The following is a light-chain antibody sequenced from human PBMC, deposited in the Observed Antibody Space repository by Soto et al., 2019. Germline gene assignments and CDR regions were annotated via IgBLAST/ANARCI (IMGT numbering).Light chain of an antibody. CDR3: SSYAGSNNV. CDR1: SSDVGGYNS. Sequence: QSVLTRPPSASGSPGQSVTISCTGTSSDVGGYNSVSWYQQHPGKAPKLMIYEVNKRPSGVPDRFSGSKSGNTASLTVSGLQAEDEADYYCSSYAGSNNVFGTGTKVTVL. V-gene: IGLV2-8*01. J-gene: IGLJ1*01. CDR2: EVN.